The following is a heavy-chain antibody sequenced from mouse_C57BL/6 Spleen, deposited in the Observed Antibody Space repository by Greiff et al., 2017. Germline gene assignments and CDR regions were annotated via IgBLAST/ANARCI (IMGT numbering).Heavy chain of an antibody. Sequence: EVHLVESGPGLVKPSQSLSLTCSVTGYSITSGYYWNWIRQFPGNKLEWMGYISYDGSNNYNPSLKNRISITRDTSKNQFFLKLNSVTTEDTATYYCASLAYWGQGTLVTVSA. J-gene: IGHJ3*01. CDR3: ASLAY. V-gene: IGHV3-6*01. CDR2: ISYDGSN. CDR1: GYSITSGYY.